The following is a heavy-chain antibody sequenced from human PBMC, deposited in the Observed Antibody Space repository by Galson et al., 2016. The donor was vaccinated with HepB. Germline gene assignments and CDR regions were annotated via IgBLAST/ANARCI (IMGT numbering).Heavy chain of an antibody. CDR1: GFTLRSYD. D-gene: IGHD3-22*01. CDR3: ARGTYYYDHRDAFDI. V-gene: IGHV3-13*01. CDR2: IGSSGDT. Sequence: SLRLSCAASGFTLRSYDMHWVRQATGKGLEWVSVIGSSGDTYYTPSGTGRFTIPRENAKNSLYLHMNSLRVGDTAVYYCARGTYYYDHRDAFDIWGQGTMVTVSS. J-gene: IGHJ3*02.